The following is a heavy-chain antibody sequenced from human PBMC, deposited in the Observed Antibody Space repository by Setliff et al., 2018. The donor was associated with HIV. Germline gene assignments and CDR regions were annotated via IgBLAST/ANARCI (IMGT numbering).Heavy chain of an antibody. Sequence: ASVKVSCKVSGFTLSEVSIHWVRQAPGKGLEWMAYFDPQDGETVYAQKFQGRVTITRDTSASTAYMELSSLRSEDMAVYYCARGGTCTNGVCFLKAFDIWGQGTMVTVSS. CDR3: ARGGTCTNGVCFLKAFDI. CDR2: FDPQDGET. J-gene: IGHJ3*02. V-gene: IGHV1-24*01. D-gene: IGHD2-8*01. CDR1: GFTLSEVS.